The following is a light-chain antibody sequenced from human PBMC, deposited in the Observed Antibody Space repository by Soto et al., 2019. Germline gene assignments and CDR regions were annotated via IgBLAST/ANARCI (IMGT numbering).Light chain of an antibody. CDR2: EVS. Sequence: QSVLTQPASVSGSPGQSITISCTGTSSDVGGYNLVSWFQQHPGKAPKLMIYEVSNRPSGVSNRFSGSKSGNTASLTISGLQAEDEADYYCSSYTSSRSYVFGTGTKVTVL. J-gene: IGLJ1*01. CDR3: SSYTSSRSYV. CDR1: SSDVGGYNL. V-gene: IGLV2-14*01.